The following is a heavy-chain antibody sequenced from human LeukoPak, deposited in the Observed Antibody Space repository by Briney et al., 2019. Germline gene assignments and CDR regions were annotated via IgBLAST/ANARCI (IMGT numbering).Heavy chain of an antibody. CDR2: IWYDGSNK. J-gene: IGHJ4*02. CDR1: GISFSSYG. D-gene: IGHD2-8*02. Sequence: GGSLRLSCAASGISFSSYGMHWVRQAPGKGLEWVAVIWYDGSNKYYADSVKGRFTISRDNSKNTLYLQMNSLRAEDTAVYYCARSLVPIDYWGQGTLVTVSS. V-gene: IGHV3-33*01. CDR3: ARSLVPIDY.